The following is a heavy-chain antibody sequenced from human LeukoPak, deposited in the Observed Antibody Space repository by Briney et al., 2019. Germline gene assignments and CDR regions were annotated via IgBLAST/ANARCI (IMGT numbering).Heavy chain of an antibody. CDR2: IYYSGST. V-gene: IGHV4-34*01. CDR3: ARGKYYYGSGDLDY. Sequence: SETLSLTCDVNGESFSHYYWSWIRQPPGKGLEWIGSIYYSGSTYYNPSLKSRVTISVDTSKNQFSLKQSSVTAADTAVYYCARGKYYYGSGDLDYWGQGTLVTVSS. J-gene: IGHJ4*02. D-gene: IGHD3-10*01. CDR1: GESFSHYY.